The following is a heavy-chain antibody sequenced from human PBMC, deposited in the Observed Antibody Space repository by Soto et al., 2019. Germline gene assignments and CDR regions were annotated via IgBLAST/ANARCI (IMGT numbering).Heavy chain of an antibody. CDR3: AEPRVGIAVAGPSDY. CDR2: ISYDGSNK. D-gene: IGHD6-19*01. J-gene: IGHJ4*02. Sequence: SLRLSFAASGVTFSSYGMHWVRQSPGKGLEWVAVISYDGSNKYYADSVKGRFTISRDNSKNTLYVQMNSLRAEDTAVYYCAEPRVGIAVAGPSDYWGQGTLVTVSS. V-gene: IGHV3-30*18. CDR1: GVTFSSYG.